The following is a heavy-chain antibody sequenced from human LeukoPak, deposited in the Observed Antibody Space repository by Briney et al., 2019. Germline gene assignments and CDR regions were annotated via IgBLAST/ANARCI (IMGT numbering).Heavy chain of an antibody. J-gene: IGHJ6*03. CDR3: ARLKYYDSTGYSPSYYMDV. D-gene: IGHD3-22*01. Sequence: SETLSLTCTVSGGPIISYYWSWIRQSAGKGLEWIGRIYGSGITDYSPSLKSRITMSLDMSKKRFSLKLSSVTAADTAVYYCARLKYYDSTGYSPSYYMDVWGKGTSVTV. V-gene: IGHV4-4*07. CDR2: IYGSGIT. CDR1: GGPIISYY.